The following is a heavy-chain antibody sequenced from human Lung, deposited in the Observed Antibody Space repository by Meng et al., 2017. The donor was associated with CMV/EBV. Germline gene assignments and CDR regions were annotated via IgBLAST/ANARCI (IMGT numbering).Heavy chain of an antibody. Sequence: QVQSQEAGPGLGTPFMTLSLTCTVSGGAIGRGGYYWSWIRQHPGKGLELIGYIYYTGGTFYNPSLKSRVTISVDTSKNQFSLKLIPATAADTAVYYCAREAGRDGYATPKFDYWGQGTLVTVSS. CDR2: IYYTGGT. CDR1: GGAIGRGGYY. V-gene: IGHV4-31*03. J-gene: IGHJ4*02. D-gene: IGHD5-24*01. CDR3: AREAGRDGYATPKFDY.